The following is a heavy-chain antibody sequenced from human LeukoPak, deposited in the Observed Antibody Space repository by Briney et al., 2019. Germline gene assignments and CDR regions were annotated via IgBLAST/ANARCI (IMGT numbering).Heavy chain of an antibody. V-gene: IGHV1-46*01. CDR1: GYTFTSYY. J-gene: IGHJ3*02. D-gene: IGHD3-16*01. Sequence: ASVKVSCKASGYTFTSYYLHWVRQAPGQGLEWMGIINPSGGSTTYAQKFQGRVTMTRDTSISTAYMELSRLRSEDTAVYYCARDWGHSDAFDIWGQGTMVTVSS. CDR2: INPSGGST. CDR3: ARDWGHSDAFDI.